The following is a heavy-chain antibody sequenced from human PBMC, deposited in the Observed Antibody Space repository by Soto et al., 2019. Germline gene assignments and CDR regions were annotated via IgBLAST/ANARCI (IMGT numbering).Heavy chain of an antibody. V-gene: IGHV4-59*01. CDR2: IYYSGST. J-gene: IGHJ4*02. CDR3: ARGYSSGWYLGLAY. D-gene: IGHD6-19*01. CDR1: GGSISSYY. Sequence: QVQLQESGPGLVKPSETLSLTCTVSGGSISSYYWSWIRQPPGKGLEWSGYIYYSGSTNYNPALKSRVTIAVDTAKNQFSLKLRSVTAVDTAVYSCARGYSSGWYLGLAYCCQGTLVSVSS.